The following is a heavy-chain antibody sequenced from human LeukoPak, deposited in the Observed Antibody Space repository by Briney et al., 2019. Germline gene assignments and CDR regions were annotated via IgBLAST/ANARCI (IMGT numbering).Heavy chain of an antibody. CDR3: VNGLAASGNFLLRDYYYFIDV. CDR1: GFTFNNYA. J-gene: IGHJ6*03. CDR2: INGNGAAT. D-gene: IGHD1-26*01. V-gene: IGHV3-23*01. Sequence: GGSLRLSCVASGFTFNNYAMHWVRQAPGKGLEWVSTINGNGAATYADSFKGRFLISRDDSKSTVYLRMNKLRVEDSGLYYCVNGLAASGNFLLRDYYYFIDVWGKGTTVIVS.